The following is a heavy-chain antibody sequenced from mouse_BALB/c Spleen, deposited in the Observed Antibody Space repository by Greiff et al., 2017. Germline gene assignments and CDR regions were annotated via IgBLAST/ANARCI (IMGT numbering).Heavy chain of an antibody. D-gene: IGHD3-2*01. CDR2: IWSDGST. Sequence: VKLMESGPDLVAPSQSLSITCTVSGFSLTSYGVHWVRQPPGKGLEWLVVIWSDGSTTYNSALKSRLSISKDNSKSQVFLKMNSLQTDDTAMYYCARHQTYYYAMDYWGQGTSVTVSS. J-gene: IGHJ4*01. CDR1: GFSLTSYG. CDR3: ARHQTYYYAMDY. V-gene: IGHV2-6-2*01.